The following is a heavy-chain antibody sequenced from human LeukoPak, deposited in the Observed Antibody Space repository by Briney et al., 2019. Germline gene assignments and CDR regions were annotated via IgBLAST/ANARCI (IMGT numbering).Heavy chain of an antibody. Sequence: GGSLRLSCAASGFTFSSHPMRWVRQAPGKGLEWVAVISFDGSHTYYADSVTGRFTISRDNSKNTLYLQMDSLRTDDTAMYYCARECGIPWAQYYFDYWGQGTLVTVSS. CDR2: ISFDGSHT. D-gene: IGHD1-14*01. CDR3: ARECGIPWAQYYFDY. CDR1: GFTFSSHP. V-gene: IGHV3-30*04. J-gene: IGHJ4*02.